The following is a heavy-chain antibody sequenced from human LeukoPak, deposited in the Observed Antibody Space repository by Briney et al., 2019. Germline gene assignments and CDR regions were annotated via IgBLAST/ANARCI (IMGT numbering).Heavy chain of an antibody. J-gene: IGHJ4*02. CDR1: GFTFRSHA. V-gene: IGHV3-23*01. Sequence: GGSLRLSCVGSGFTFRSHAMSWVRQAPEKGLEFVSGIYENGGTTYYADSVKGRFSISRDNSTNTLYLQMDSLRGEDTAVYYCAKDFRIGYSAHFDYWGQGALVTVSS. CDR2: IYENGGTT. D-gene: IGHD2-21*01. CDR3: AKDFRIGYSAHFDY.